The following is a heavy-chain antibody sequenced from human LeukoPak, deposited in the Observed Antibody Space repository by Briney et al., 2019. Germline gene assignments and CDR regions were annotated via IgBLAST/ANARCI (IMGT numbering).Heavy chain of an antibody. V-gene: IGHV3-13*01. Sequence: GGSLRLSCAASGSTFTNYDMHWVRQRSGKGLEWVSTITNAGDTYYPDSVKGRFTISREVAQNSLYLQVNSLTGGDTAVYYCAREGTGYPSMDVWGKGTTVTVSS. CDR2: ITNAGDT. CDR3: AREGTGYPSMDV. CDR1: GSTFTNYD. D-gene: IGHD3/OR15-3a*01. J-gene: IGHJ6*03.